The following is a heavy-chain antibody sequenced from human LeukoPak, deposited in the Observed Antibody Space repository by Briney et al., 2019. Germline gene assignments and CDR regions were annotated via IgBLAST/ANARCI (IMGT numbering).Heavy chain of an antibody. D-gene: IGHD1-26*01. CDR3: ARGSGSYHTAYMN. J-gene: IGHJ4*02. CDR2: IYPGDSDT. Sequence: PGESLKISCKGSGYRFTSYWIGWVPQMPGKGLEWMGIIYPGDSDTRYSPSFQGQVTISADKSLSTAYLQWSGLKASDTAMYYCARGSGSYHTAYMNWGQGSPVTVSS. V-gene: IGHV5-51*01. CDR1: GYRFTSYW.